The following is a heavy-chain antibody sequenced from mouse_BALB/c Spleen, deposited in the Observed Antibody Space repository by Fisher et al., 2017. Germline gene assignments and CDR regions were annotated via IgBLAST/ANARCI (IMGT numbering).Heavy chain of an antibody. Sequence: KFKGKATFTADTSSNTAYMQLSSLTSEDSAVYYCAMLRRDWYFDVWGAGTTVTVSS. V-gene: IGHV1-9*01. D-gene: IGHD2-12*01. CDR3: AMLRRDWYFDV. J-gene: IGHJ1*01.